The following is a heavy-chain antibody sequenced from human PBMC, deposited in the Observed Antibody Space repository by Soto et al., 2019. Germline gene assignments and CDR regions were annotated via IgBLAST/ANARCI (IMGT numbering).Heavy chain of an antibody. CDR1: GYTISIYT. J-gene: IGHJ3*02. D-gene: IGHD3-3*01. CDR2: IIPILGIA. CDR3: ARDLRILRFVEWPLTSDAFDI. Sequence: SSVKLAWKTSGYTISIYTIIWVSKKPRQGLEWMGRIIPILGIANYAQKFQGRVTITADKSTRTAYMELRSLRSEDTAVYYCARDLRILRFVEWPLTSDAFDIWGQGTMVTVSS. V-gene: IGHV1-69*04.